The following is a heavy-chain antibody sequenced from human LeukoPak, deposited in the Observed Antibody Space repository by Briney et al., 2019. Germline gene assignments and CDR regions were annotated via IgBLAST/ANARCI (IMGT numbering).Heavy chain of an antibody. CDR3: ARGHYYGQDY. V-gene: IGHV3-74*01. CDR2: INSDGSTT. J-gene: IGHJ4*02. CDR1: GFTFSSYW. D-gene: IGHD3-10*01. Sequence: PGGSLRLSCGASGFTFSSYWMHWVRQAPGKGLVWISRINSDGSTTSYADSVKGRFTISRDNAKNTLYLQMNSLRAEDTAVYYCARGHYYGQDYWGQGTLVTVSS.